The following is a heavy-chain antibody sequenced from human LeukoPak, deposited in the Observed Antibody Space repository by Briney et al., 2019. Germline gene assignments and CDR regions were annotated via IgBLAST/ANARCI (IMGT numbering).Heavy chain of an antibody. CDR3: ARGSAAGFDY. V-gene: IGHV1-3*01. D-gene: IGHD6-13*01. J-gene: IGHJ4*02. CDR2: INAGNGNT. Sequence: ASVKVSCKASGYTFTNNAIHWVRRAPGQRLEWMGWINAGNGNTKYSQKFQGRVTITRDTSASTVYMELSSLRYEDTAMYYCARGSAAGFDYWGQGILVTVSS. CDR1: GYTFTNNA.